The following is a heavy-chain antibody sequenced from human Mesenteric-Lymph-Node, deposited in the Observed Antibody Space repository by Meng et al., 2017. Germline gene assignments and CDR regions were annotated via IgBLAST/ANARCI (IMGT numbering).Heavy chain of an antibody. CDR2: INWNGGST. Sequence: EVQLVESGGGLVQPGGSLRLSCAASGFAFDDYGMSWVRQAPGKGLEWVSGINWNGGSTGYADSVKGRFTISRDNAKNSLYLQMNSLRAEDTALYHCARGSGSYFGDYWGQGTLVTVSS. V-gene: IGHV3-20*01. J-gene: IGHJ4*02. CDR1: GFAFDDYG. D-gene: IGHD1-26*01. CDR3: ARGSGSYFGDY.